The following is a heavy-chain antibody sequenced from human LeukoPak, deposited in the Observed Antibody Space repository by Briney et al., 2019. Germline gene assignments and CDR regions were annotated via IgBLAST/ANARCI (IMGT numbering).Heavy chain of an antibody. CDR3: ARGPPPDFDY. Sequence: SETLSLTCTVSGDSISSYYWSWVRQPAGKGLEWIGRIHPSGSTNYNPSLKSRVTLSVDTSKNQFSLKLSSVTAADTAVYYCARGPPPDFDYWGRGTLVTVSS. CDR2: IHPSGST. V-gene: IGHV4-4*07. J-gene: IGHJ4*02. CDR1: GDSISSYY.